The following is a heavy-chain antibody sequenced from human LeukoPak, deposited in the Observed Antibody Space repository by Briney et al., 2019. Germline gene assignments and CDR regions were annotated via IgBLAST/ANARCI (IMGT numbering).Heavy chain of an antibody. V-gene: IGHV4-61*02. Sequence: SQTLSLTCTVSGGSISSGSYYWSWIRQPAGKGLEWIGRIYTSGSTNYNPSLKSRVTISLDTSKNQFSLKLSSVTAADTAVYYCANSIDFDYGDYYFDYWGQGALVTISS. CDR3: ANSIDFDYGDYYFDY. CDR2: IYTSGST. D-gene: IGHD4-17*01. J-gene: IGHJ4*02. CDR1: GGSISSGSYY.